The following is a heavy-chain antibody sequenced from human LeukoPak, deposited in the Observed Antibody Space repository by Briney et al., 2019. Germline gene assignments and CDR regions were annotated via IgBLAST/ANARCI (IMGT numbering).Heavy chain of an antibody. CDR1: GYTFTGYY. CDR3: ARGYGGYYDSSGYLDY. D-gene: IGHD3-22*01. V-gene: IGHV1-2*02. Sequence: GASVKVSCKASGYTFTGYYMHWVRRAPGQGLEWMGWINPNSGGTNYAQKFQGRVTMTRDTSISTAYMELSRLGSDDTAVYYCARGYGGYYDSSGYLDYWGQGTLVTVSS. CDR2: INPNSGGT. J-gene: IGHJ4*02.